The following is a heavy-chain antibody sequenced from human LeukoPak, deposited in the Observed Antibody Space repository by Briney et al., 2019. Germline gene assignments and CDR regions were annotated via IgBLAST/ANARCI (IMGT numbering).Heavy chain of an antibody. CDR1: GFTFSGPA. CDR3: TRWDHYYDSSGYYNRQS. J-gene: IGHJ5*02. CDR2: IRSKANSYAT. V-gene: IGHV3-73*01. D-gene: IGHD3-22*01. Sequence: GGSLRLSCAASGFTFSGPAMHGVRQASGKGLEWVGRIRSKANSYATAYAASVKGGFTISRDDSKNTAYLQMNSLKTEDTAVYYCTRWDHYYDSSGYYNRQSWGQGTLVTVSS.